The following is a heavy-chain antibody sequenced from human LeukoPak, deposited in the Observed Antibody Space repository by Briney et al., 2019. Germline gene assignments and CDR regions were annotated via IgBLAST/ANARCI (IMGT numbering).Heavy chain of an antibody. D-gene: IGHD6-13*01. CDR2: ISSSSSYI. J-gene: IGHJ4*02. Sequence: GGSLRLSCAASGFTFSSYSMKWVRQAPGKGLEWVSSISSSSSYIYYADSVKGRFTISRDNAKNSLYLQMNSLRAEDTAVYYCARVEEVSSSWPFDYWGRGTLVTVSS. V-gene: IGHV3-21*01. CDR1: GFTFSSYS. CDR3: ARVEEVSSSWPFDY.